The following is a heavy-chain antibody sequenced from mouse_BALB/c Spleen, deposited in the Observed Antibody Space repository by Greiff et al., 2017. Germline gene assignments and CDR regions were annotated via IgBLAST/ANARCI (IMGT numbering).Heavy chain of an antibody. D-gene: IGHD2-4*01. V-gene: IGHV1-69*01. CDR1: GYTFTDYW. Sequence: VKLQQPGAELVMPGASVKMSCKASGYTFTDYWMHWVKQRPGQGLEWIGAIDTSDSYTSYNQKFKGKATLTVDESSSTAYMQLSSLTSEDSAVYYCARGGLRAWFAYWGQGTLVTVSA. CDR3: ARGGLRAWFAY. CDR2: IDTSDSYT. J-gene: IGHJ3*01.